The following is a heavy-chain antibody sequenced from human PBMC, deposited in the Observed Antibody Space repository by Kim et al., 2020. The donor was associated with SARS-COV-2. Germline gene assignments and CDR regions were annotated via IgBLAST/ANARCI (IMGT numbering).Heavy chain of an antibody. V-gene: IGHV3-21*01. D-gene: IGHD2-2*01. Sequence: YPASVKGRFTISIDNAKNSLYLQMNSLRAEDTAVYYCARDRLRISSVLDYWGQGTLVTVSS. J-gene: IGHJ4*02. CDR3: ARDRLRISSVLDY.